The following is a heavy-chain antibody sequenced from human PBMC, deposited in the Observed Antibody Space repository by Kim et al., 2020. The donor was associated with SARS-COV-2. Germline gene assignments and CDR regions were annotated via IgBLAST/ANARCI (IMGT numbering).Heavy chain of an antibody. Sequence: YGQNFPGGVTRTRDTSTSTVYMELSSLRSEDTAVYYCAREWGSGSYYGDYWGQGTLVTVSS. V-gene: IGHV1-46*01. D-gene: IGHD3-10*01. CDR3: AREWGSGSYYGDY. J-gene: IGHJ4*02.